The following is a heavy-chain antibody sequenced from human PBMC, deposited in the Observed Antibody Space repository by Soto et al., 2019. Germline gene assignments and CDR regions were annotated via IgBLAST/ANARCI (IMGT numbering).Heavy chain of an antibody. D-gene: IGHD2-8*01. CDR2: IYPYNGNT. V-gene: IGHV1-18*01. CDR3: ARDLNGEAGGGD. Sequence: QVPLVQSGAEVRKPGASVKVSCKASGYTFSNYGIFWVRQAPGQGLEWMGWIYPYNGNTHYAQKLQGRVTLTTDTSTSTAYMDLRSLTSDDTAIYYCARDLNGEAGGGDWGQGTLVTVSS. CDR1: GYTFSNYG. J-gene: IGHJ4*02.